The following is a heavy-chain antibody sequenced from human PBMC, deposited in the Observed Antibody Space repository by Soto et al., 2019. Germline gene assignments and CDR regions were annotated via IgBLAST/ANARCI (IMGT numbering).Heavy chain of an antibody. CDR2: INAHNGNT. J-gene: IGHJ4*02. CDR3: AIADYGDPDS. V-gene: IGHV1-18*01. CDR1: GSTFPSST. Sequence: QVQLVQSGAEVKKPGASVKVSCKAAGSTFPSSTVSWVRQAPGQGIEWMGWINAHNGNTKYAQKFQGRLTMTTDTSTGTGYMELRSLRSDDTGIYFCAIADYGDPDSWGQGTLVTVSS. D-gene: IGHD4-17*01.